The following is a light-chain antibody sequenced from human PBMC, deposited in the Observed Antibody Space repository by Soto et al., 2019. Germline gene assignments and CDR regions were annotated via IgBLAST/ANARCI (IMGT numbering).Light chain of an antibody. J-gene: IGKJ1*01. Sequence: EIVLTQSPATLSLSPGERATLPCGASQNVSNSYLAWYQQKPGLAPRLLIYDASSRAIGIPDRFSGSGSGADFTLTISRLEPEDFAVYYCQQYGTSRWTFGQGTKVEIK. CDR3: QQYGTSRWT. CDR1: QNVSNSY. V-gene: IGKV3D-20*01. CDR2: DAS.